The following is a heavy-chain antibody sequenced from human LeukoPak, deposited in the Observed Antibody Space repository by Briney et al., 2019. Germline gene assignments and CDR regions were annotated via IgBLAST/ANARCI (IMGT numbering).Heavy chain of an antibody. CDR3: ARDLWGGSSWYSGSSY. D-gene: IGHD6-13*01. Sequence: ASVKVSCKASGYTFTPYGIRRVRQAPGQGLQWMGWVSAYNGNTNYAQKLQGRVTMTTDTSTSTAYMELRSLRSDDTAVYYCARDLWGGSSWYSGSSYWGQGTLVTVSS. J-gene: IGHJ4*02. V-gene: IGHV1-18*01. CDR2: VSAYNGNT. CDR1: GYTFTPYG.